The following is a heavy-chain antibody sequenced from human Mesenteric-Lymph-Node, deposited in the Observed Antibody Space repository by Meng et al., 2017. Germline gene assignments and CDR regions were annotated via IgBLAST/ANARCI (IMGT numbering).Heavy chain of an antibody. D-gene: IGHD5-18*01. CDR3: ARGGYYSFDY. J-gene: IGHJ4*02. CDR2: INHSGST. CDR1: GGSFSGYY. Sequence: QVPLQQWGAGLLMPSATLSLPCAVYGGSFSGYYWSWIRQPPGKGLEWIGEINHSGSTNYNPSLKSRVTISVDTSKNQFSLKLTSVTAADTAVYYCARGGYYSFDYWGQGTLVTVSS. V-gene: IGHV4-34*01.